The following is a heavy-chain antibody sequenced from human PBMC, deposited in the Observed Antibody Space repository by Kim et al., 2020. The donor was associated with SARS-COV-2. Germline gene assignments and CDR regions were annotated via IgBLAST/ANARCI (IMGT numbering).Heavy chain of an antibody. CDR3: AREVRYYGMDV. D-gene: IGHD1-20*01. V-gene: IGHV4-4*07. J-gene: IGHJ6*02. Sequence: NYNPSLKSRVTMSGDTSKNQFSLKLSSVTAADTAVYYCAREVRYYGMDVWGQGTTVTVSS.